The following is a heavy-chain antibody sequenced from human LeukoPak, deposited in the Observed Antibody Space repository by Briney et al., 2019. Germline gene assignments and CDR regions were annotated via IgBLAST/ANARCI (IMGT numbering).Heavy chain of an antibody. D-gene: IGHD3-22*01. Sequence: ASVKVSCKASGYTFTSYGISWVRQAPGQGLEWMGGIIPIFGTANYAQKFQGRVTITADKSTSTAYMELSSLRSEDTAVYYCARDSSLQDYYDSSGYYPNWFDPWGQGTLVTVSS. J-gene: IGHJ5*02. CDR2: IIPIFGTA. CDR3: ARDSSLQDYYDSSGYYPNWFDP. V-gene: IGHV1-69*06. CDR1: GYTFTSYG.